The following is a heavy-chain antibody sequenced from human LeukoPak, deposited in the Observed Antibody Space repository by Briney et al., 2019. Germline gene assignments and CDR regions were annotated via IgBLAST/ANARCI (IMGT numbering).Heavy chain of an antibody. V-gene: IGHV4-59*01. D-gene: IGHD4-23*01. CDR2: IYYSGST. Sequence: PSETLSLTCTVSGGSISSYYWSWLRQPPGKGLEWIGYIYYSGSTNYNPSLKSRVTISVDTSKNQFSLKLSSVTAADTAVYYCARVTDDVDYWGQGTLVTVSS. CDR1: GGSISSYY. J-gene: IGHJ4*02. CDR3: ARVTDDVDY.